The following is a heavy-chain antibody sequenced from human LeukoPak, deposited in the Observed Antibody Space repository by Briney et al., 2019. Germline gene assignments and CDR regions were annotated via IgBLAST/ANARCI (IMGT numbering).Heavy chain of an antibody. J-gene: IGHJ4*02. V-gene: IGHV3-7*01. D-gene: IGHD4-17*01. CDR1: GFAFSSYW. CDR2: IKQDGSEK. Sequence: PGGSLRLSCAASGFAFSSYWMRWVRQAPGKGLEWVANIKQDGSEKYYVDSVKGRFTISRDNAKNSLYLQMNSLRAQNTAVYYCAREPWYGDHNAFDYWGQGTLVTVSS. CDR3: AREPWYGDHNAFDY.